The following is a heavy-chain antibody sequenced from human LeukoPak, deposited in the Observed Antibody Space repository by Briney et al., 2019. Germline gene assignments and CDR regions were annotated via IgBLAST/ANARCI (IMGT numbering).Heavy chain of an antibody. CDR1: GGSISSYY. CDR2: IYYSGST. J-gene: IGHJ4*02. CDR3: ARFVVVTAYFDY. D-gene: IGHD2-21*02. Sequence: PSETLSLTCTVSGGSISSYYWSWIRQPPGKGLEWIGYIYYSGSTNYNPSLKSRVTITVDTSKNQFSLKLSSVTAADTAVYYCARFVVVTAYFDYWGQGTLVTVSS. V-gene: IGHV4-59*08.